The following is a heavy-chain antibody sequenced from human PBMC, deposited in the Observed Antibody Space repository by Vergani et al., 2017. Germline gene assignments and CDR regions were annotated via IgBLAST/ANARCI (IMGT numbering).Heavy chain of an antibody. Sequence: EVQLVESGGGLVQPGGSLRLSCEASGFTFSSYEMNWVRQAPGQGLEWVADISSSGSTTYYAESVKGRFTISRDNSTNSMYLQLNSLRAEDTAVYYCAREQAAMAKGAPISGFDYWGQGTLVTVSS. D-gene: IGHD5-18*01. V-gene: IGHV3-48*03. J-gene: IGHJ4*02. CDR3: AREQAAMAKGAPISGFDY. CDR2: ISSSGSTT. CDR1: GFTFSSYE.